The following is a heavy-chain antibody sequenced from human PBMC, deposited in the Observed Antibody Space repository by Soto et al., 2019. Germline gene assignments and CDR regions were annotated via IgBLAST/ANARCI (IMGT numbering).Heavy chain of an antibody. CDR3: ARHDGSRSTDH. D-gene: IGHD3-10*01. CDR1: GGSISSDY. J-gene: IGHJ4*02. V-gene: IGHV4-59*08. CDR2: IRGWST. Sequence: QVQLQESGPGLVKPSEPLSLTCTVSGGSISSDYWNWIRQPPGKGLEWIGYIRGWSTNYNAYLRSRVTMSLDTSKNQFSLKLDFMTAADTAVYFCARHDGSRSTDHWGQGTLVTVSS.